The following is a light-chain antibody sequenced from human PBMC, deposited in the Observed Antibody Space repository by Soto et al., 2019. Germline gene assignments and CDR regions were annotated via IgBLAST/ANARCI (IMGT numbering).Light chain of an antibody. J-gene: IGKJ5*01. Sequence: DIDMTQSPSTLSASVGDRVTITCRASQSISSRLAWYQLKPGKAPQALIYDASSLKSGVPSRFSGNGSGTEFTLTISSLQPDDFATYYCQQYNTYSTFGQGTRLEIK. CDR1: QSISSR. V-gene: IGKV1-5*01. CDR3: QQYNTYST. CDR2: DAS.